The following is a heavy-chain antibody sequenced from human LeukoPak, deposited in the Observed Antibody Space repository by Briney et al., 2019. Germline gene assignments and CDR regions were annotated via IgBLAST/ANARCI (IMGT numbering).Heavy chain of an antibody. V-gene: IGHV4-59*02. J-gene: IGHJ3*02. CDR2: VYIGGST. D-gene: IGHD3-10*01. CDR3: ARDVSGRNAFDI. CDR1: NASVSTHY. Sequence: SETLSLTCTVSNASVSTHYWNWIRQPPGKGLEWIGYVYIGGSTNYNPSLKNRLTISLDSSKSQFSLNLKSVTAADSALYYCARDVSGRNAFDIWGQGTKVTVSS.